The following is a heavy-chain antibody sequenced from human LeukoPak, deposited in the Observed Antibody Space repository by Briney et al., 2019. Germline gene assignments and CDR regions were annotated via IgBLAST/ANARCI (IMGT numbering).Heavy chain of an antibody. Sequence: PGGSLRLSCAASGFTFSSYWMSWVSQAPGKGLEWVANIKQDGSEKYYVDSVKGRFTISRDNAKSSLYLQMNSLRDEDTALYFCAREGHYGALDIWGQGTMVTVSS. CDR3: AREGHYGALDI. V-gene: IGHV3-7*01. CDR1: GFTFSSYW. D-gene: IGHD3-10*01. J-gene: IGHJ3*02. CDR2: IKQDGSEK.